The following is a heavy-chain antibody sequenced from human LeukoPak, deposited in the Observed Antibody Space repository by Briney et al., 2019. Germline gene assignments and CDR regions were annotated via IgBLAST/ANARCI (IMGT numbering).Heavy chain of an antibody. V-gene: IGHV3-48*04. CDR2: ISSSSSTI. J-gene: IGHJ4*02. D-gene: IGHD5-24*01. CDR1: GFTFSSYS. CDR3: ASGRDGYKHYFDY. Sequence: GGSLRLSCAASGFTFSSYSMNWVRQAPGKGLEWVSYISSSSSTIYYADSVKGRFTISRDNAKNSLYLQMNSLRAEDTAVYYCASGRDGYKHYFDYWGQGTLVTVSS.